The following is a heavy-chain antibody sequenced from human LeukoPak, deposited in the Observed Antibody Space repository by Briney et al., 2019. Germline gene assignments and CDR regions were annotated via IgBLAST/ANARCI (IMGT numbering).Heavy chain of an antibody. Sequence: GGSLGLSCAASGFTFSSYAMSWVRQAPGKGLEWVSAISGSGGSTYYADSVKGRFTISRDNSKNTLYLQMNSLRAEDTAVYYCAKDGYCSSTSCYTYNWFDPWGQGTLVTVSS. V-gene: IGHV3-23*01. CDR2: ISGSGGST. CDR1: GFTFSSYA. D-gene: IGHD2-2*02. J-gene: IGHJ5*02. CDR3: AKDGYCSSTSCYTYNWFDP.